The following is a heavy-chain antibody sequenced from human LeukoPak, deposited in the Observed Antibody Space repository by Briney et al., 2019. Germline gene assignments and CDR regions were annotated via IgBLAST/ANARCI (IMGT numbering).Heavy chain of an antibody. CDR1: GFTVGSNY. V-gene: IGHV3-53*01. Sequence: GGSLRLSCAASGFTVGSNYMSWVRQAPGKGPEWVSLIYSGGNTYYADSVKGRFTISRDNSKNTVYLQMNSLRAEDTAVYYCATPTPDSSGWYYFDYWGQGTLVTVSS. D-gene: IGHD6-19*01. CDR2: IYSGGNT. J-gene: IGHJ4*02. CDR3: ATPTPDSSGWYYFDY.